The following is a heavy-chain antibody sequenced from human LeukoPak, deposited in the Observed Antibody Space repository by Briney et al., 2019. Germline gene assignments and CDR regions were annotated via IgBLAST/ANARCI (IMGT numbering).Heavy chain of an antibody. D-gene: IGHD2-21*02. V-gene: IGHV4-31*03. Sequence: SETLSLTCTVSGGSISSGGYYWSRIRQHPGKGLEWIGYIYYSGSTYYNPSLKSRVTISVDTSKNQFSLKLSSVTAADTAVYYCARNRLTAGEPNWFDPWGQGTLVTVSS. J-gene: IGHJ5*02. CDR2: IYYSGST. CDR1: GGSISSGGYY. CDR3: ARNRLTAGEPNWFDP.